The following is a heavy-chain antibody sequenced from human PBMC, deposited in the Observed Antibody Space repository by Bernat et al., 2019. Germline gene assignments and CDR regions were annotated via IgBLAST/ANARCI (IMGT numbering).Heavy chain of an antibody. CDR3: SRGGGEPRPFGTFDY. V-gene: IGHV1-3*01. Sequence: QVQLVQSGAEVKKPGASVKVSCKASGYTFTGYYMHWVRQAPGQGLEWMGWINAGNGNTKYSQKFQGRVTITRDTSASTAYMGLSSLRSEDTAVYYCSRGGGEPRPFGTFDYWGQGTLVTVSS. J-gene: IGHJ4*02. CDR2: INAGNGNT. D-gene: IGHD1-14*01. CDR1: GYTFTGYY.